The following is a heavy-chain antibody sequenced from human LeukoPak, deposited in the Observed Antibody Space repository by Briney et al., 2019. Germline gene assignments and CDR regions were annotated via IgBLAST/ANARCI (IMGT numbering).Heavy chain of an antibody. CDR3: ARGAAVVDTARDFDY. Sequence: SETLSLTCTVSGGSISSYYWSWIRQPPGKGLEWIGYIYYSGSTNYNPSLKSRVTISVDTPKNQFSLKLSSVTAADTAVYYCARGAAVVDTARDFDYWGQGTLVTVSS. V-gene: IGHV4-59*01. CDR1: GGSISSYY. CDR2: IYYSGST. J-gene: IGHJ4*02. D-gene: IGHD3-22*01.